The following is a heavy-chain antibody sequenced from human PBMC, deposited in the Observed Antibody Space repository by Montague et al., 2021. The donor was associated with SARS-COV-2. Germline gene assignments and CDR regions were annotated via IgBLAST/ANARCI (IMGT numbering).Heavy chain of an antibody. Sequence: SVTVSCKASGYTFTSYYIHWVRQAPGQGLEWLGVINPSGGDSTYAQRFQGRVTMTRDTSTSTVYMELSSLRSEDTAVYYCARRWPRTYYYCMDVWGQGTTVTVSS. CDR1: GYTFTSYY. J-gene: IGHJ6*02. V-gene: IGHV1-46*01. CDR3: ARRWPRTYYYCMDV. D-gene: IGHD5-12*01. CDR2: INPSGGDS.